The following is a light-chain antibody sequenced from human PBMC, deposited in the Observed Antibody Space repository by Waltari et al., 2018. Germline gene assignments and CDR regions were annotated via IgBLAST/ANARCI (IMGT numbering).Light chain of an antibody. CDR3: AAWDDSLNGWWV. V-gene: IGLV1-44*01. CDR1: SSNVGTNV. CDR2: RND. Sequence: QSVQTQPPSVSGTPGQRVTIACSGSSSNVGTNVVNWYQQRPGKAPKLLIYRNDLRPSGVPDRFSGSKSGTSASLAISGLQSDDEADYYCAAWDDSLNGWWVFGGGTKVTVL. J-gene: IGLJ3*02.